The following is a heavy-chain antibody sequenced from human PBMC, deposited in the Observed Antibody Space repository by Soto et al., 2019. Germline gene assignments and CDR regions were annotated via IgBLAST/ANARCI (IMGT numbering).Heavy chain of an antibody. V-gene: IGHV4-61*05. Sequence: SETLCLTCTVSGGSISSSSYCWVWNRQPPGKGLEWIGYIYYSGSTNYNPSLKSRVTISVDTSKNQFSLKLSSVTAADKAVYYCARLQYYFDYWGQGTLVTVSS. CDR3: ARLQYYFDY. CDR1: GGSISSSSYC. CDR2: IYYSGST. J-gene: IGHJ4*02.